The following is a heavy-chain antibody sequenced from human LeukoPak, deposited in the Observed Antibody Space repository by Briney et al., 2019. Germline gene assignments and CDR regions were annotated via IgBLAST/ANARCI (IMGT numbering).Heavy chain of an antibody. CDR3: ARGFPPYDYVWGSYRLYYFDY. J-gene: IGHJ4*02. D-gene: IGHD3-16*02. Sequence: SETLSLTCAVSGGSISSGGYSWSWIRQPPGKGLEWIGEINHSGSTNYNPSLKSRVTISVDTSKNQFSLKLSSVTAADTAVYYCARGFPPYDYVWGSYRLYYFDYWGQGTLVTVSS. CDR1: GGSISSGGYS. V-gene: IGHV4-30-2*01. CDR2: INHSGST.